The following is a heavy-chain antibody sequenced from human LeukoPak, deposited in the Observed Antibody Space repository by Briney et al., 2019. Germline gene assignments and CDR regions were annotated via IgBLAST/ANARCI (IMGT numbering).Heavy chain of an antibody. V-gene: IGHV3-48*03. CDR3: AREGGFGYDDAFDT. J-gene: IGHJ3*02. Sequence: WGSLRLSCTASGFTFSTYEMNWVRQAPGKGLEWISYISGSGSSIFYADSLQGRFTVSRDNAKNSVYLQMNSLRAEDTAVYYCAREGGFGYDDAFDTWGHGTTVTVSS. CDR1: GFTFSTYE. CDR2: ISGSGSSI. D-gene: IGHD3-16*02.